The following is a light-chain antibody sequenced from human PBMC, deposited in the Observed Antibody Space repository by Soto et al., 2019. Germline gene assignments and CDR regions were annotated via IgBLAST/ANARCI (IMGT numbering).Light chain of an antibody. CDR2: GNT. CDR3: QSYDRSLRGYV. CDR1: SSNIGAGYD. J-gene: IGLJ1*01. Sequence: QSALTQPPSVSGAPGQRVTISCTGTSSNIGAGYDVHWYQHLPGTAPKLLIYGNTIRPSGVPDRFSGSKSGTSASLAITGLQAEDEADYYCQSYDRSLRGYVFGTGTKVT. V-gene: IGLV1-40*01.